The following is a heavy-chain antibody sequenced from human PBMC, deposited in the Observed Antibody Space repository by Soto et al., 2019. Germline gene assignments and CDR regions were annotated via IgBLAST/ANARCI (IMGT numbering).Heavy chain of an antibody. J-gene: IGHJ2*01. CDR2: IYYSGST. V-gene: IGHV4-30-4*01. CDR1: GGSISSGDYY. Sequence: SETLSLTCTVSGGSISSGDYYWSWIRQPPWKGLEWIGYIYYSGSTYYNPSLKSRVTISVDTSKNQFSLKLSSVTAADAAVYYCARQPLEWLLPYGYFDLWGRGXLVTVYS. CDR3: ARQPLEWLLPYGYFDL. D-gene: IGHD3-22*01.